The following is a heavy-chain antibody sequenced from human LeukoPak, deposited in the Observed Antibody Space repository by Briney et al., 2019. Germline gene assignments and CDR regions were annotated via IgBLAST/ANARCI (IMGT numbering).Heavy chain of an antibody. D-gene: IGHD3-10*01. CDR2: IYYSGST. CDR1: GGSISSYY. J-gene: IGHJ5*02. CDR3: ARVMYGSGSQWFDP. V-gene: IGHV4-59*01. Sequence: MASETLSLTCTVSGGSISSYYWSWIRQPPGKGLEWIGYIYYSGSTNYNPSFKSRVTISVDTSKNQFSLKLSSVTAADTAVYYCARVMYGSGSQWFDPWGQGTLVTVSS.